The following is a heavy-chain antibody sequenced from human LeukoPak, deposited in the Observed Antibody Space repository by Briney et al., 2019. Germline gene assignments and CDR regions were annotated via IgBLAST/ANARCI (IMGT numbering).Heavy chain of an antibody. J-gene: IGHJ3*01. CDR2: ITGSGEGT. D-gene: IGHD4-17*01. CDR1: GFAFGNYG. CDR3: AKDPNGDYLGAFDF. Sequence: PSGGSLRLTCRGSGFAFGNYGMTWVRQAPGKGLEWVSAITGSGEGTRYTDAVTGRFTISRDNSRNTLFLQMDSLRADDTAVYDCAKDPNGDYLGAFDFWGPGTLVTVSS. V-gene: IGHV3-23*01.